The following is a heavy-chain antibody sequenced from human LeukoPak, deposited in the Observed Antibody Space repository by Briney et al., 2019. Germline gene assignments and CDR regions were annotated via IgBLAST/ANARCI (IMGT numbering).Heavy chain of an antibody. Sequence: GSVKVSCKASGYTFTGYDINWVRQATGQGLEWMGWMNPKSGNTGYAQKFPGRVTMTRNTSISTAYMELSSLRSEDTAVYYCARGITHKRRGHDYWGQGTLVTVPS. CDR3: ARGITHKRRGHDY. D-gene: IGHD3-10*01. CDR1: GYTFTGYD. CDR2: MNPKSGNT. J-gene: IGHJ4*02. V-gene: IGHV1-8*01.